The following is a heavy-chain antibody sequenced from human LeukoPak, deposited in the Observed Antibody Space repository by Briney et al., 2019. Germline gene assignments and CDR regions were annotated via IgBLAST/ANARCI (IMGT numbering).Heavy chain of an antibody. Sequence: ASVKVSCKASGYTFTNYAMHWVPQAPGQGLEWMGWINTNTGNPTYAQGFTGRFVFSLDTSVSTAYLQISSLKAEDTAVYYCARDPNHYYDSSGYYGDYWGQGTLVTVSS. J-gene: IGHJ4*02. CDR1: GYTFTNYA. V-gene: IGHV7-4-1*02. CDR3: ARDPNHYYDSSGYYGDY. D-gene: IGHD3-22*01. CDR2: INTNTGNP.